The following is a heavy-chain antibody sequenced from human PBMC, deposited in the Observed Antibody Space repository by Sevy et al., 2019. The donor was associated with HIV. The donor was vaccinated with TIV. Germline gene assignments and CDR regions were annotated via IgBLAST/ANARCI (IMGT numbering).Heavy chain of an antibody. D-gene: IGHD7-27*01. CDR2: ISKSGSTT. CDR3: AREENRELGTIPLDS. V-gene: IGHV3-48*02. CDR1: GFTFSHHN. Sequence: GGSLRLSCAASGFTFSHHNMNWVRQAPGKGLEWISYISKSGSTTYFADSVRGRFTISRDNAKNSLFLEMHSLTDEDTAVYYCAREENRELGTIPLDSWGPGIQVTV. J-gene: IGHJ4*02.